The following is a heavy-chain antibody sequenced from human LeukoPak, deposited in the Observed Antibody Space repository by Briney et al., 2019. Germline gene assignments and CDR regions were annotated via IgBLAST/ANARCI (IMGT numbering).Heavy chain of an antibody. D-gene: IGHD2/OR15-2a*01. CDR1: GNYW. CDR2: INSDGSWT. Sequence: GGSPRLSCAASGNYWMHWVRQAPGKGLVWVSHINSDGSWTSYADSVKGRFTISKDNAKNTVYLQMNSLRAEDTAVYYCVSFYETYWGRGALVTVSS. J-gene: IGHJ4*02. V-gene: IGHV3-74*01. CDR3: VSFYETY.